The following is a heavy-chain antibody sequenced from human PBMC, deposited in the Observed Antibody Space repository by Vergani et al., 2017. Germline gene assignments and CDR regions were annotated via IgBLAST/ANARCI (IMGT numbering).Heavy chain of an antibody. Sequence: EVQLLESGGGLVQPGGSLRLSCAASGFTFSRYAMSWVRQAPGKGLEWVSAISGSGGSTYYADSVKGRFTIARDNSKNTLYLQMNSLRAEDTAVYYCAVWFGEFRPFDYWGQGTLVTVSS. CDR3: AVWFGEFRPFDY. V-gene: IGHV3-23*01. J-gene: IGHJ4*02. D-gene: IGHD3-10*01. CDR1: GFTFSRYA. CDR2: ISGSGGST.